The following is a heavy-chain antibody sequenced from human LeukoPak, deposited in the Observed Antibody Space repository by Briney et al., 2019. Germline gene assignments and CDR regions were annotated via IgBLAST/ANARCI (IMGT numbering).Heavy chain of an antibody. V-gene: IGHV3-21*01. CDR3: ARDTLYSSSWYPLGYYYGMDV. J-gene: IGHJ6*02. CDR1: GFTFSSYS. CDR2: ISSSSSYI. Sequence: PGGSLRLSCAASGFTFSSYSMNWVRQAPGKGLEWVSSISSSSSYIYYADSVKGRFTISRDNAKNTLYLQMNSLRAEDTAVYYCARDTLYSSSWYPLGYYYGMDVWGQGTTVTVSS. D-gene: IGHD6-13*01.